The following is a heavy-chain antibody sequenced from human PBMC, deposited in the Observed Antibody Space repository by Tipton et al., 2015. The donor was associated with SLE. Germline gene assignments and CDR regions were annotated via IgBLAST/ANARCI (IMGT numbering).Heavy chain of an antibody. Sequence: TLSLTCTVSGGSISSSSYFWGWIRQPPGKGLEWIGSIYYSGNTYYNPSLKSRVTISVDTSKNQFSLNLSSVTAADTAVYYCARGAEDYDILTGYNDYWGQGTLVTVSS. CDR3: ARGAEDYDILTGYNDY. J-gene: IGHJ4*02. D-gene: IGHD3-9*01. CDR2: IYYSGNT. V-gene: IGHV4-39*07. CDR1: GGSISSSSYF.